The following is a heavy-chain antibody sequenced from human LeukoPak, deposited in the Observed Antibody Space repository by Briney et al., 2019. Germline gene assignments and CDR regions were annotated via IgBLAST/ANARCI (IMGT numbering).Heavy chain of an antibody. CDR1: GFTFDDYA. CDR3: ARDGIAAAGTLDY. V-gene: IGHV3-30-3*01. D-gene: IGHD6-13*01. Sequence: GGSLRLSCAASGFTFDDYAMHWVRQAPGKGLEWVAVISYDGSNKYYADSVKGRFTISRDNSKNTLYLQMNSLRAEDTAVYYCARDGIAAAGTLDYWGQGTLVTVSS. J-gene: IGHJ4*02. CDR2: ISYDGSNK.